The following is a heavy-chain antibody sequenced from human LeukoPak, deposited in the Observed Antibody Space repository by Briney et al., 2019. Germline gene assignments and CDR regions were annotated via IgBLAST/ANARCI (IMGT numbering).Heavy chain of an antibody. CDR1: GGTFSSYA. CDR3: ARDDGNEPTVTTFDY. CDR2: IIPIFGTA. D-gene: IGHD4-17*01. V-gene: IGHV1-69*01. Sequence: SVKVSCKASGGTFSSYAISWVRQAPGQGLEWMGGIIPIFGTANYAQKFQGRVTITADESTSTAYMELSSLRSEDTAVYYCARDDGNEPTVTTFDYWGQGTLVTVSS. J-gene: IGHJ4*02.